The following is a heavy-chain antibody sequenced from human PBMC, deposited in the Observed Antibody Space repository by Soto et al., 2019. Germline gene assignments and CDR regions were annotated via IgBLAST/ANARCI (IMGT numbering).Heavy chain of an antibody. CDR1: GGSIGNLY. Sequence: SETLSLTSTVSGGSIGNLYLSWIRQPPGKGLEWIGYIYNSGARNYHPSLKSRVIMSVDTSRTRFTLEVTSVTAADSAVYYCATHSLDSGYGSSWGPGTLVTVSS. CDR3: ATHSLDSGYGSS. J-gene: IGHJ5*02. D-gene: IGHD5-12*01. CDR2: IYNSGAR. V-gene: IGHV4-59*08.